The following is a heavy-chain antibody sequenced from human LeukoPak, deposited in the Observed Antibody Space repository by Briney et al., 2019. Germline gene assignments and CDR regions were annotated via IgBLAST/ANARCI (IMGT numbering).Heavy chain of an antibody. CDR3: ARDLVSRGSYGPGWYFDL. J-gene: IGHJ2*01. V-gene: IGHV1-69*05. CDR2: IIPIFGTA. D-gene: IGHD1-26*01. Sequence: GASVKVSCKASGGTFSSYAISWVRQAPGQGLEWMGGIIPIFGTANYAQKFQGRVTITTDESTSTAYMELSSLRSEDTAVYYCARDLVSRGSYGPGWYFDLWGRGTLVTVSS. CDR1: GGTFSSYA.